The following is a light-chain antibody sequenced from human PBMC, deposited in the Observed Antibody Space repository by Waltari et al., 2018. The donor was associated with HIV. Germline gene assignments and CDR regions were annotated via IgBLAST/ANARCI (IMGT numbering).Light chain of an antibody. CDR1: SGHNNYV. V-gene: IGLV4-69*02. CDR2: LNSESRH. Sequence: QVVLTQPPSASASLGASVRLTCTLSSGHNNYVIAWHHQQPEKGPRFLMKLNSESRHSKWDGVPDLFSGSSSGAERYLIISSLQSEDAADYFCQTWRTGLQVFGGGTRLTVL. J-gene: IGLJ3*02. CDR3: QTWRTGLQV.